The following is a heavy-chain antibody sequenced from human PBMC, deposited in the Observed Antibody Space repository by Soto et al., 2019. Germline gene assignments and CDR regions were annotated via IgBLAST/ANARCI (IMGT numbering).Heavy chain of an antibody. D-gene: IGHD6-13*01. CDR1: GDSFTSYW. V-gene: IGHV5-51*01. Sequence: EVQLVQSGAEVKKPGESLKISCKGSGDSFTSYWIGWLRQMPGKGLEWMGIINPGDSDTRYSPAFQGQVTISADKSISTAYLQWSSLKASDTAMYYCARTTAAGKYYYGMDVWGQGTTVTVSS. CDR2: INPGDSDT. CDR3: ARTTAAGKYYYGMDV. J-gene: IGHJ6*02.